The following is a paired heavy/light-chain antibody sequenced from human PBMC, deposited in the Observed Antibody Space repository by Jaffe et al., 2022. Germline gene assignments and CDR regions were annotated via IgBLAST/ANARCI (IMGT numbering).Heavy chain of an antibody. CDR1: GGSISGRTYY. CDR2: VYYSGGT. CDR3: ARRYSSSYFDY. D-gene: IGHD6-19*01. V-gene: IGHV4-39*01. J-gene: IGHJ4*02. Sequence: QVQLQESGPGLVKPSETLSLTCTVSGGSISGRTYYWGWIRQPPGKGLEWIGSVYYSGGTYYNPSLKSRVTISVDTSKNQFSLELSSVTAADTAVYYCARRYSSSYFDYWGQGALVAVSS.
Light chain of an antibody. CDR2: AAS. CDR3: QQYYSAPLT. CDR1: QGISNS. Sequence: DIQMTQSPSSLSASVGDRVTITCRASQGISNSLAWYQQKPGKAPKLLLYAASRLESGVPSRFSGSGSGTDYTLTISSLQPEDFATYYCQQYYSAPLTFGGGTKVEIK. J-gene: IGKJ4*01. V-gene: IGKV1-NL1*01.